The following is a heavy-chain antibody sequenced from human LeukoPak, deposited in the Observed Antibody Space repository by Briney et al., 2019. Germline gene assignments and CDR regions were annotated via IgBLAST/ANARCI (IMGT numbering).Heavy chain of an antibody. J-gene: IGHJ4*02. CDR3: ARAFVSTIFGVVNPLFDY. CDR2: INPNSGGT. Sequence: AASVKVSCKASGYTFTGYYMHWVRQAPGQGLEWMGRINPNSGGTNYAQKFQGRVTMTRDTSISTAYMELSRLRSDDTAVYYCARAFVSTIFGVVNPLFDYWGRGTLVTVSS. D-gene: IGHD3-3*01. CDR1: GYTFTGYY. V-gene: IGHV1-2*06.